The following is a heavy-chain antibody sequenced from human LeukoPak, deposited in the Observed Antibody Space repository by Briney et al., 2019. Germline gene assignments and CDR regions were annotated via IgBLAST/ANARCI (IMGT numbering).Heavy chain of an antibody. CDR2: INHSGST. Sequence: SETLSLTCAVYGGSFSGYYWSWIRQPLGKGLEWIGEINHSGSTNYNPSLKSRVTISVDTSKNQFSLKLSSVTAADTAVYYCYSWNDAFDIWGQGTMVTVSS. J-gene: IGHJ3*02. D-gene: IGHD1-1*01. CDR1: GGSFSGYY. V-gene: IGHV4-34*01. CDR3: YSWNDAFDI.